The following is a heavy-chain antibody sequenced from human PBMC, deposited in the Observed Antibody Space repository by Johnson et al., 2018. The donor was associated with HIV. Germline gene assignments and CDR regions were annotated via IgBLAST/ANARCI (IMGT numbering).Heavy chain of an antibody. CDR2: IYSGGST. D-gene: IGHD2-2*01. CDR1: GVTVSTNY. V-gene: IGHV3-53*01. J-gene: IGHJ3*02. CDR3: ARGLQSRTGVVTRGAFDI. Sequence: VHLVESGGGLIQPGGSLRLSCAASGVTVSTNYMSWVRQAPGKGLEWVSVIYSGGSTYYADSVKGRFTISRDNSKNTLYLQMNSLRVEDTAVDYCARGLQSRTGVVTRGAFDIWGQGTMVTVSS.